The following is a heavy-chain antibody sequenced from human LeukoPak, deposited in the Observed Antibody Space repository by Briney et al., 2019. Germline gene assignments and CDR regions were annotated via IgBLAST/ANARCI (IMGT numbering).Heavy chain of an antibody. Sequence: GGSLRLSCAASGFTFSSYSMNWVRQAPGKGLEWVSSISSSSSYIYYADSVKGRFTISRDNAKNSLYLQMNSLRAEDTAVYYCARDDRRITIFGVVGPYYMDVWGKGTTVTVSS. CDR1: GFTFSSYS. V-gene: IGHV3-21*01. CDR3: ARDDRRITIFGVVGPYYMDV. J-gene: IGHJ6*03. CDR2: ISSSSSYI. D-gene: IGHD3-3*01.